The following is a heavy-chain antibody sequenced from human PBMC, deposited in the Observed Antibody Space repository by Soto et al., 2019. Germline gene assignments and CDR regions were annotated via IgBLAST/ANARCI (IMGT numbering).Heavy chain of an antibody. V-gene: IGHV1-69*13. Sequence: ASVKVSCKASGGTFSSYAISWVRQAPGQGLEWMGGIIPIFGTANYAQKFQGRVTITADESTSTAYMELSSLRSEDTAVYYCARGITIFGVAFRVPERDAFDIWGQGTMVTVSS. CDR1: GGTFSSYA. CDR3: ARGITIFGVAFRVPERDAFDI. CDR2: IIPIFGTA. J-gene: IGHJ3*02. D-gene: IGHD3-3*01.